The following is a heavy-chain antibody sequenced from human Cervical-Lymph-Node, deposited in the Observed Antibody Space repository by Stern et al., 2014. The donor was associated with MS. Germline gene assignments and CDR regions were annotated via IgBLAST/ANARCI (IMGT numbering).Heavy chain of an antibody. CDR3: ARDRSSYYDFWRADYYFDY. D-gene: IGHD3-3*01. CDR2: IWYDGSNK. Sequence: MQLVESGGGVVQPGRSLRLSCAASGFTFSSYGMHWVRQAPGKGLEWVAVIWYDGSNKYYADSVKGRFTISRDNSKNTLYLQMNSLRAEDTAVYYCARDRSSYYDFWRADYYFDYWGQGTLVTVSS. V-gene: IGHV3-33*01. J-gene: IGHJ4*02. CDR1: GFTFSSYG.